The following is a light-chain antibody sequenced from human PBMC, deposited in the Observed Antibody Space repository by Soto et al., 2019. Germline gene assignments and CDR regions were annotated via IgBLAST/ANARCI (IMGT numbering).Light chain of an antibody. CDR2: GAS. Sequence: EIVQTQSPATLPVSKGERATLSCSASQSVTSNYLAWYQQKPGQAPRLLVYGASSRATGISDRFSGSGSGTDFTLTISSLEPEDFAVYYCQQYGTSPITFGQGTRLEIK. CDR3: QQYGTSPIT. CDR1: QSVTSNY. J-gene: IGKJ5*01. V-gene: IGKV3-20*01.